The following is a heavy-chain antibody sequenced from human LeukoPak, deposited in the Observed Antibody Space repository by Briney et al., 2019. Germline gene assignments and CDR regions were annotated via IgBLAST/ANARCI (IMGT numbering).Heavy chain of an antibody. J-gene: IGHJ4*02. V-gene: IGHV3-21*01. CDR1: GFTFNYTW. CDR3: ARDTYYYDSSGYRGDY. Sequence: ESGGSLRLSCAASGFTFNYTWMSWVRQAPGKGLEWVSSISSSSSYIYYADSVKGRFTISRDNAKNSLYLQMNSLRAEDTAVYYCARDTYYYDSSGYRGDYWGQGTLVTVSS. CDR2: ISSSSSYI. D-gene: IGHD3-22*01.